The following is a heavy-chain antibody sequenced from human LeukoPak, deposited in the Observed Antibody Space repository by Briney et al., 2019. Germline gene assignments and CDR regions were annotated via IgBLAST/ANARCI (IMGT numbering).Heavy chain of an antibody. D-gene: IGHD3-22*01. CDR3: AKDLYYYDTNAYYFDWFDP. CDR1: GGSISSYY. Sequence: SETLSLTCTVSGGSISSYYWSWIRQPPGKRLEWIGYIYNSGSPNYNPSLKSRVTMSVDTSKNQFSLKLSSVTAADTAVYYCAKDLYYYDTNAYYFDWFDPWGQGTLVTVSS. V-gene: IGHV4-59*01. CDR2: IYNSGSP. J-gene: IGHJ5*02.